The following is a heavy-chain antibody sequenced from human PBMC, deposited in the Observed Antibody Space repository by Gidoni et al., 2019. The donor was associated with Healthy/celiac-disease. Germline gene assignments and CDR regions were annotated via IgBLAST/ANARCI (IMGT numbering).Heavy chain of an antibody. J-gene: IGHJ3*02. D-gene: IGHD3-3*01. V-gene: IGHV3-23*01. CDR2: ISGSGGST. CDR1: GFTFSSYA. Sequence: EVQLLESGGGLVQPGGSLRLSCAASGFTFSSYAMSWVRQAPGKGLEWVSAISGSGGSTYYADSVKGRFTISRDNSKNTLYLQMNSLRAEDTAVYYCAKDPPIDSIFGAGGAFDIWGQGTMVTVSS. CDR3: AKDPPIDSIFGAGGAFDI.